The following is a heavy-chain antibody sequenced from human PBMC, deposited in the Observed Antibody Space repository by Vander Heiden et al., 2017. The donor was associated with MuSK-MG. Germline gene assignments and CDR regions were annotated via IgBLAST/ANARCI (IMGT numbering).Heavy chain of an antibody. D-gene: IGHD1-26*01. J-gene: IGHJ4*02. Sequence: EVQLVESGGGLDKPGGSLRLSCAASGFTFSSYSMNWVRQAPGKGLEWVSSISSSSSYIYYADSVKGRFTISRDNAKNSLYLQMNSLRAEDTAVYYCARDLRGATGFDYWGQGTLVTVSS. CDR1: GFTFSSYS. CDR2: ISSSSSYI. V-gene: IGHV3-21*01. CDR3: ARDLRGATGFDY.